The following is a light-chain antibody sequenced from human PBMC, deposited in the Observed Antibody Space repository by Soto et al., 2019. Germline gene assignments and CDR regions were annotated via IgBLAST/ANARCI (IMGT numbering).Light chain of an antibody. CDR1: SSNIGTNP. CDR3: AAWDDSLNGHV. Sequence: QSVLTQPPSASGTPWQRVTISCSGSSSNIGTNPVNWYQQLPGTAPKLLIYTNYQRPSGVPDRFSGSKSGTSASLAISGLQSEDEADYYCAAWDDSLNGHVFGTGTKVTVL. CDR2: TNY. V-gene: IGLV1-44*01. J-gene: IGLJ1*01.